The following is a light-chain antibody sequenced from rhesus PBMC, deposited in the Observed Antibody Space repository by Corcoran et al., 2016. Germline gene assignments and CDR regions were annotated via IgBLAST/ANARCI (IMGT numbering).Light chain of an antibody. CDR1: QGLRSY. V-gene: IGKV1S13*01. CDR3: LQHNSYPFT. Sequence: DIQMTQSPASLSASVGATVPITFRSSQGLRSYLHWYQQKPGKAPKLLIYEASSVEIGVPSRFSGSGSGTGCALTSSILQPEDFAVYYCLQHNSYPFTFGPGTKLDIK. CDR2: EAS. J-gene: IGKJ3*01.